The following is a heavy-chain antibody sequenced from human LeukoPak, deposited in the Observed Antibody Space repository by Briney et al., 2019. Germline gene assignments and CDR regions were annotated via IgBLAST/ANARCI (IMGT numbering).Heavy chain of an antibody. CDR2: IIPIFGTA. J-gene: IGHJ6*03. V-gene: IGHV1-69*13. CDR3: ARDVEYYYDSPPAFYYYYMDV. CDR1: GGTFSSYA. D-gene: IGHD3-22*01. Sequence: ASVKVSCKASGGTFSSYAISWVRQAPGQGLEWMGGIIPIFGTANYAQKFQGRVTITADESTSTAYMELSSLRSEDTAVYYCARDVEYYYDSPPAFYYYYMDVWGKGTTVTVSS.